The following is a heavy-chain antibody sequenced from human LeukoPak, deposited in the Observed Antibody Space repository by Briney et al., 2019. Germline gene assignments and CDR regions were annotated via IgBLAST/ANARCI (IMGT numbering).Heavy chain of an antibody. V-gene: IGHV4-4*07. CDR1: VGSITNYY. D-gene: IGHD4-17*01. CDR2: IYSSGST. Sequence: PSETLSLACTVSVGSITNYYWSWIRQPAGKGLEWIGRIYSSGSTNFNPSLKSRVTISLDKSKNQFSLKLSSVTAADTAVYYCANELRDYPGQEYWGQGTLVTVSS. J-gene: IGHJ4*02. CDR3: ANELRDYPGQEY.